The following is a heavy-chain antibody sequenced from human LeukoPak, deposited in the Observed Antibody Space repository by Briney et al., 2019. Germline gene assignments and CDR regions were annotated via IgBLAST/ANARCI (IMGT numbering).Heavy chain of an antibody. CDR2: IYHSGST. Sequence: SQTLSLTCAVSGGSISSGGYSWSWLRQPPGKGLEWIGYIYHSGSTYYNPSLKSRVTISVDRSKNQFSLKLSSVTAADTAVYYCAREKGYSGYFDYWGQGTLVTVSS. D-gene: IGHD5-12*01. CDR3: AREKGYSGYFDY. V-gene: IGHV4-30-2*01. J-gene: IGHJ4*02. CDR1: GGSISSGGYS.